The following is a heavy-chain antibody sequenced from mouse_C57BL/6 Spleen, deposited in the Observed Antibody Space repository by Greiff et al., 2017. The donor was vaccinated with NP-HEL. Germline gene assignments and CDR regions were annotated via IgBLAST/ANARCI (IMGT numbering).Heavy chain of an antibody. CDR3: ARRGYYDYDGWYFDV. J-gene: IGHJ1*03. CDR1: GFNIKNTY. V-gene: IGHV14-3*01. Sequence: VQLKESVAELVRPGASVKLSCTASGFNIKNTYMHWVKQRPEQGLEWIGRIDPANGNTKYAPKFQGKATITADTSSNTAYLQLSSLTSEDTAIYYCARRGYYDYDGWYFDVWGTGTTVTVSS. D-gene: IGHD2-4*01. CDR2: IDPANGNT.